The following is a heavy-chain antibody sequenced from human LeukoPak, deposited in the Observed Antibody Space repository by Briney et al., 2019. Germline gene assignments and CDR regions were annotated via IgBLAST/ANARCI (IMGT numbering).Heavy chain of an antibody. D-gene: IGHD1-26*01. Sequence: LSGGSLRLSCAASGFTFRSYAMTWVRQAPGKGLEWVSTISASGGSSYYADSVKGRFTISRDNSKNTLYLLMNSLRAEDTAMYYCGKRVEDGRFFWDYWGQGTLVTVSS. V-gene: IGHV3-23*01. J-gene: IGHJ4*02. CDR3: GKRVEDGRFFWDY. CDR2: ISASGGSS. CDR1: GFTFRSYA.